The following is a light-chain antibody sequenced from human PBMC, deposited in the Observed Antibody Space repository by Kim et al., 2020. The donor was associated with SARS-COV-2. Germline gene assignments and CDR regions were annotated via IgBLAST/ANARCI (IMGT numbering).Light chain of an antibody. CDR3: QAWDSSTAV. V-gene: IGLV3-1*01. J-gene: IGLJ3*02. CDR2: QDS. Sequence: LSPGQTARIPCSENKLGDKYACWYQQKPGQSPVLVIYQDSKRPSGIPERFSGSNSGNTATLTISGTQAMDEADYYCQAWDSSTAVFGGGTQLTVL. CDR1: KLGDKY.